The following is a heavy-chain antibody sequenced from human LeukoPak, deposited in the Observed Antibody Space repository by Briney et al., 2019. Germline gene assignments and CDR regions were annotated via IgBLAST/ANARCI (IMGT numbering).Heavy chain of an antibody. J-gene: IGHJ4*02. D-gene: IGHD3-22*01. Sequence: ASVKVSCKASGYTFTDHYMHWVRQAPGQGLEWMGWINPNSGGTNYAQKFQGRVTMTRDTSISTAYMELSRLRSDDTAVYYCARGVVGYYYDSSAHFDYWGQGTLVTVSS. CDR2: INPNSGGT. CDR3: ARGVVGYYYDSSAHFDY. CDR1: GYTFTDHY. V-gene: IGHV1-2*02.